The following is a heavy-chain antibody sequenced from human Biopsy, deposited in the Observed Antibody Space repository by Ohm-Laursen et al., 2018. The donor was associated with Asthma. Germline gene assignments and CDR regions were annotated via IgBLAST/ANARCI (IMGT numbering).Heavy chain of an antibody. D-gene: IGHD3-9*01. Sequence: ASVKVSCKASGYTFIHFAIHWVRQAPGQRLEWMGWINAGDGNTKYSQKFQGRVTITRDTSASTAYMDLRSLRSEDTAMYYCARTYYDFLTGQVNDAFATWGQGTMVTVSS. V-gene: IGHV1-3*01. CDR1: GYTFIHFA. CDR2: INAGDGNT. J-gene: IGHJ3*02. CDR3: ARTYYDFLTGQVNDAFAT.